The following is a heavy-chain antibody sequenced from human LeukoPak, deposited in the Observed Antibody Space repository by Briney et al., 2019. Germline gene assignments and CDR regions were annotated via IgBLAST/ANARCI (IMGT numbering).Heavy chain of an antibody. CDR3: AKDMQPTRGVDY. Sequence: GGSLRLSCAASGFTFNIYTMSWVRQAPGKGLEWVSIISDNGGSTYYADSVKGRFTISRDNSKNTLYLQMNSLRAEDTAVYYCAKDMQPTRGVDYWGQGTLVTVSS. CDR1: GFTFNIYT. J-gene: IGHJ4*02. CDR2: ISDNGGST. D-gene: IGHD2-2*01. V-gene: IGHV3-23*01.